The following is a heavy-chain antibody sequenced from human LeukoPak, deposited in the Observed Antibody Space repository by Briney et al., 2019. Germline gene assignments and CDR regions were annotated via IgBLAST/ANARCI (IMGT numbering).Heavy chain of an antibody. V-gene: IGHV1-46*03. CDR3: ARASDSSGYYAPQHYFDY. J-gene: IGHJ4*02. CDR1: GYTFTSYY. D-gene: IGHD3-22*01. CDR2: INPSGGST. Sequence: ASVKVSCKASGYTFTSYYIHWVRQAPGQGLEWMGIINPSGGSTSYAQKFQGRVTMTRDTSTSTVYMELSSLRSEDTAVYYRARASDSSGYYAPQHYFDYWGQGTLVTVSS.